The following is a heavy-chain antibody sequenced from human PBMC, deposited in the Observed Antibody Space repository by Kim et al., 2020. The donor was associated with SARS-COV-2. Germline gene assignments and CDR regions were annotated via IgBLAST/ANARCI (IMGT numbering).Heavy chain of an antibody. CDR1: GGSISSGDYF. D-gene: IGHD3-10*01. V-gene: IGHV4-30-4*01. CDR2: IYYSGST. CDR3: ARGPRRGFGELLTDY. J-gene: IGHJ4*02. Sequence: SETLSLTCTVSGGSISSGDYFWSWIRQPPGKGLEWIGYIYYSGSTYYNPSLKSRVGISRDKSKNQFSLGLISVTAADTAVYYCARGPRRGFGELLTDYWGQGTLVTVAS.